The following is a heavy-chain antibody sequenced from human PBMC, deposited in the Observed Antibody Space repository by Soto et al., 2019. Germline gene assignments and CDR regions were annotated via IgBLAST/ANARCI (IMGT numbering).Heavy chain of an antibody. J-gene: IGHJ4*02. CDR1: GFTFSNYG. D-gene: IGHD2-2*01. Sequence: GGSLRLSCAASGFTFSNYGMHWVRQAPGKGLEWVAVIWYDGSNEYYGDSVKGRFTISRDNSKNTLYLQMNYLRAEDTAVYYCGFYCSSVSCPEGFYWGQGTLVTVSS. CDR3: GFYCSSVSCPEGFY. CDR2: IWYDGSNE. V-gene: IGHV3-33*01.